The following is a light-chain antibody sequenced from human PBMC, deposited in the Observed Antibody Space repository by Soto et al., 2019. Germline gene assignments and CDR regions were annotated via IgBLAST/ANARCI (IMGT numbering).Light chain of an antibody. Sequence: QSVLTQPPSASGTPGQRVTISCSGSSSNIGSNYVYWYQQLPGTAPKLLIYRNNQRPSGVPDRFSGSKSGTSASLAISGLRYEDEADYYCAAWDDSLSGGVFGGGTQLTVL. J-gene: IGLJ2*01. CDR3: AAWDDSLSGGV. CDR1: SSNIGSNY. V-gene: IGLV1-47*01. CDR2: RNN.